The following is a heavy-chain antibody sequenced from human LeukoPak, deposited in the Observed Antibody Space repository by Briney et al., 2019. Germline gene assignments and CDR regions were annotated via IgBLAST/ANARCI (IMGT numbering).Heavy chain of an antibody. CDR2: ISSSSSYI. D-gene: IGHD1-14*01. V-gene: IGHV3-21*01. Sequence: PGGSLRLSCAASGFTFSSYSMNWVSQAPGRGLEWVSSISSSSSYIYYADSVKGRFTFSRDNSKNTLYLQMNSLRAEDTAVYYCARDLSGRRNDAFDIWGQGTMVTVSS. J-gene: IGHJ3*02. CDR1: GFTFSSYS. CDR3: ARDLSGRRNDAFDI.